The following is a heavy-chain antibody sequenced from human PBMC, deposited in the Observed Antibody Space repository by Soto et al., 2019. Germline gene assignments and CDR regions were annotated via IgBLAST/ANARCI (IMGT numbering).Heavy chain of an antibody. Sequence: SLTCTVSTDSSSFTNSYWGWIRQPPGKGLQWIGSSSYNGGTFYNPSLKGRVVISFDTSKKQSSLQVTSVTAADTAVYFCARHRIEVVCRGFDFWGQGSPVTVSS. V-gene: IGHV4-39*01. J-gene: IGHJ4*02. CDR2: SSYNGGT. CDR1: TDSSSFTNSY. D-gene: IGHD3-10*01. CDR3: ARHRIEVVCRGFDF.